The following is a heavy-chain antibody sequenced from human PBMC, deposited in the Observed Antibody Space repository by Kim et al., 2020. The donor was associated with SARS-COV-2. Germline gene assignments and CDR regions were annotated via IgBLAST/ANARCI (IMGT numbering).Heavy chain of an antibody. V-gene: IGHV3-13*04. D-gene: IGHD3-10*01. J-gene: IGHJ3*02. CDR2: IGTAGDT. CDR1: GFTFSSYD. CDR3: ARTPMGYYGSGSFAFDI. Sequence: GGSLRLSCAASGFTFSSYDMHWVRQATGKGLEWVSAIGTAGDTYYPGSVKGRFTISRENAKNSLYLQMNSLRAGDTAVYYCARTPMGYYGSGSFAFDIWGQGTMVTVSS.